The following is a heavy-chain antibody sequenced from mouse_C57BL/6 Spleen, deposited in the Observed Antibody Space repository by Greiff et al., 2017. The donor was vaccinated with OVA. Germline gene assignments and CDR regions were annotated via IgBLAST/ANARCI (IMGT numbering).Heavy chain of an antibody. D-gene: IGHD4-1*01. CDR1: GYAFTNYL. CDR2: INPGSGGT. J-gene: IGHJ3*01. V-gene: IGHV1-54*01. Sequence: VKLMESGAELVRPGTSVKVSCKASGYAFTNYLIEWVKQRPGQGLEWIGVINPGSGGTNYNEKFKGKATLTADKSSSTAYMQLSSLTSEDSAVYFCARETGTGGWFAYWGQGTLVTVSA. CDR3: ARETGTGGWFAY.